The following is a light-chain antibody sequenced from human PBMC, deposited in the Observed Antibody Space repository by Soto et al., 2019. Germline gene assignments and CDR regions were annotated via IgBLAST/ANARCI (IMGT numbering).Light chain of an antibody. CDR1: ASNILNDY. V-gene: IGLV1-51*01. CDR2: DNN. Sequence: QSVLTQPPSVSSAPGHKFTISFSGTASNILNDYVSWYQQLPVEAPQLIIYDNNGRPSGIPDRFSGSRPDTSATLGITGLKTGDEADYYCGAWDSSMNVYVFGTGTKVTVL. CDR3: GAWDSSMNVYV. J-gene: IGLJ1*01.